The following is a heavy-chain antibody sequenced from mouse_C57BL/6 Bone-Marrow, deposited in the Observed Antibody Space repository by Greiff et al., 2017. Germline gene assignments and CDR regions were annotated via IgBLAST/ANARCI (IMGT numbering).Heavy chain of an antibody. CDR3: ARGGYSNYAWLAY. CDR1: DSEVFPIAY. V-gene: IGHV15-2*01. D-gene: IGHD2-5*01. Sequence: VQLKESGSELRSPGSSVKLSCKDFDSEVFPIAYMSWVRQKPGHGFEWIGGILPSIGRTIYGEKFEDKATLDADTLSNTAYLELNSLTSEDSAIYYCARGGYSNYAWLAYWGQGTLVTVSA. J-gene: IGHJ3*01. CDR2: ILPSIGRT.